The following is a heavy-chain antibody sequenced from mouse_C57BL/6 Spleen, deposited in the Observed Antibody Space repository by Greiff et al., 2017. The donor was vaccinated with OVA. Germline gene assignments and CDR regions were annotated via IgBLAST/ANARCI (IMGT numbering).Heavy chain of an antibody. J-gene: IGHJ4*01. CDR1: GFTFSDYG. Sequence: EVMLVESGGGLVKPGGSLKLSCAASGFTFSDYGMHWVRQAPEKGLEWVAYISSGSSTIYYADTVKGRFTISRDNAKNTLFLQMTSLRSEDTAMYYCAREWAYAMDYWGQGTSVTVSS. CDR3: AREWAYAMDY. CDR2: ISSGSSTI. V-gene: IGHV5-17*01. D-gene: IGHD3-1*01.